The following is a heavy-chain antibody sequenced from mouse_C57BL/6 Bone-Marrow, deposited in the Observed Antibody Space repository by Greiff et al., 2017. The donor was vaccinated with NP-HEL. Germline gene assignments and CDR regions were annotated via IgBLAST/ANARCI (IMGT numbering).Heavy chain of an antibody. Sequence: QVQLQQSGAELARPGASVKLSCKASGYTFTSYGISWMKQRTGQGLEWIGEIYPRSGNTYYNEKFKGKATLTADKSSSTAYMELRSLTSEDSAVYFCARGGYYGSSWFAYWGQGTLVTVSA. J-gene: IGHJ3*01. CDR3: ARGGYYGSSWFAY. CDR2: IYPRSGNT. V-gene: IGHV1-81*01. D-gene: IGHD1-1*01. CDR1: GYTFTSYG.